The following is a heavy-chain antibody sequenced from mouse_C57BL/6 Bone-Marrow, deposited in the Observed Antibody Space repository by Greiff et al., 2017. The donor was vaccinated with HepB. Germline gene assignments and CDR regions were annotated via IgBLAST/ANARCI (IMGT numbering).Heavy chain of an antibody. CDR2: ISSGGDYI. Sequence: EVKLVESGEGLVKPGGSLKLSCAASGFTFSSYAMSWVRQTPEKRLEWVAYISSGGDYIYYPDSVKGRFTISRDNAKNTLYLQMSSLKSEDTAMYYCARQGPHTFAYWGQGTLVTVSA. CDR1: GFTFSSYA. V-gene: IGHV5S21*01. J-gene: IGHJ3*01. CDR3: ARQGPHTFAY.